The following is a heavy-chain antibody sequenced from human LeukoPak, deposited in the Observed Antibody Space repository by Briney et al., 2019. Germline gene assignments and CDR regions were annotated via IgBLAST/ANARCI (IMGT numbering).Heavy chain of an antibody. J-gene: IGHJ4*02. CDR1: GDSVSSNSAA. CDR3: ARATQAVADNSAYFVY. D-gene: IGHD6-19*01. CDR2: TYYRSKWYN. V-gene: IGHV6-1*01. Sequence: SQTLSLTCAISGDSVSSNSAAWNWIRQSPSRGLEWLGRTYYRSKWYNDYAVSVKSRITINPDTSKNQFSLQLNSVTPEDTAVYYCARATQAVADNSAYFVYWGQGTLVTVSS.